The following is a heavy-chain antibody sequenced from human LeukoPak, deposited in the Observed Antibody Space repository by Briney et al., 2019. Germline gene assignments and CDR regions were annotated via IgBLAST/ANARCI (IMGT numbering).Heavy chain of an antibody. J-gene: IGHJ5*02. Sequence: SETLSLTCTVSGGSISSYYWSWIRKPAGKGLEWIGRIYTSGSTNYNPSLKSRVTMSVDTSKNQFSLKLSSETAADTAVYYCARAVSLVSNSNRWFDPWGQGTLATVSS. CDR1: GGSISSYY. CDR3: ARAVSLVSNSNRWFDP. D-gene: IGHD4-23*01. V-gene: IGHV4-4*07. CDR2: IYTSGST.